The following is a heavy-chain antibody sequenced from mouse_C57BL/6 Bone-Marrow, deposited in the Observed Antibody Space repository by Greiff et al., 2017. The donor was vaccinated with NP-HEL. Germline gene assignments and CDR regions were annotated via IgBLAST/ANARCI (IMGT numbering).Heavy chain of an antibody. D-gene: IGHD2-14*01. V-gene: IGHV5-17*01. J-gene: IGHJ4*01. CDR2: ISSGSSTI. CDR1: GFTFSDYG. CDR3: ARGGYFYYAMDY. Sequence: DVMLVESGGGLVKPGGSLKLSCAASGFTFSDYGMHWVRQAPEKGLEWVAYISSGSSTIYYADTVKGRFTISRDNAKNTLFLQMTRLRSEDTAMYYCARGGYFYYAMDYWGQGTSVTVSS.